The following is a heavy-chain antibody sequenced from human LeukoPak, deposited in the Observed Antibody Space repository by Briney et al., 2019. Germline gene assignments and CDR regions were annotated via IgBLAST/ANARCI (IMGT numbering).Heavy chain of an antibody. CDR2: ISGSGGST. J-gene: IGHJ4*02. CDR3: AKWLYSSGWYYFDY. CDR1: GFTFSSYS. Sequence: PGGSLRLSCAASGFTFSSYSMNWVRQAPGKGLEWVSGISGSGGSTNYADSVQGRFTISRDNSKHTLYLQMNSLRAEDTAVYYCAKWLYSSGWYYFDYWGQGTLVTVSS. V-gene: IGHV3-23*01. D-gene: IGHD6-19*01.